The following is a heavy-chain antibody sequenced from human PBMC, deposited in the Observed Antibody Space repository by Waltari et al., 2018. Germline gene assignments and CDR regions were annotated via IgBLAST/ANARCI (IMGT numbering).Heavy chain of an antibody. Sequence: EVQLAESGGGLVQPGGSLRLSCAASGFAFSDSWLSWVRQAPGKGLELVAQIKEDGSRKYYVGSVRDRFTISRDNAKNSLYLEMNSLRDEDTAVYYCAKDRGWFRFDYWGQGTLVTVSP. CDR1: GFAFSDSW. CDR3: AKDRGWFRFDY. D-gene: IGHD3-10*01. J-gene: IGHJ4*02. V-gene: IGHV3-7*01. CDR2: IKEDGSRK.